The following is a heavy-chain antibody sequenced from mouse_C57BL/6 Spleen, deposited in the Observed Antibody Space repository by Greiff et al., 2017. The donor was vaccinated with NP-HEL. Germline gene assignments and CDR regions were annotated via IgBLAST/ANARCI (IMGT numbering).Heavy chain of an antibody. V-gene: IGHV1-64*01. Sequence: QVQLQQPGAELVKPGASVKLSCKASGYTFTSYWMHWVKQRPGQGLEWIGMIHPNSGSTNYNEKFKSKATLTVDKSSSTAYMQLSSLTSEDSAVYYCADDGYFRGFAYWGQGTLVTVSA. J-gene: IGHJ3*01. CDR2: IHPNSGST. CDR1: GYTFTSYW. CDR3: ADDGYFRGFAY. D-gene: IGHD2-3*01.